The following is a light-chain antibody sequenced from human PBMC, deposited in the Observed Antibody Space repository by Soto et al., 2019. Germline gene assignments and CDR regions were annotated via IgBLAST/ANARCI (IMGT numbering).Light chain of an antibody. V-gene: IGKV1-39*01. CDR3: QQTYSTIFT. CDR2: TTT. J-gene: IGKJ3*01. Sequence: DIQMTQSPSSLSASVGDRVTITCRASQRIGRYLNWYQQKPGKAPSLLISTTTTLQSEVPSRFSGSGSGTDFTLTITSLQPEDFATYYCQQTYSTIFTFGPGTKVDIK. CDR1: QRIGRY.